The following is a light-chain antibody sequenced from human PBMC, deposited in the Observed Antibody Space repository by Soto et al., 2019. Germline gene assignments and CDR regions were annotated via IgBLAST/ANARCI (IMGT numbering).Light chain of an antibody. CDR1: QNIDNY. Sequence: DIPLTQSPSSLSASLGDRVTISCRASQNIDNYLHWYQQKSGKAPEALIYAASSLRDGVSSRFSGSGYGTEFTLTIKNLQPEDFATYYGQQSSSSPPITFGQGTRLDI. J-gene: IGKJ5*01. CDR2: AAS. V-gene: IGKV1-39*01. CDR3: QQSSSSPPIT.